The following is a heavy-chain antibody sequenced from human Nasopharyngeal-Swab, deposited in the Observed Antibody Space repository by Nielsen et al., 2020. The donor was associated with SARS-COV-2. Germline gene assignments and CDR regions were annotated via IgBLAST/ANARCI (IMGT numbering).Heavy chain of an antibody. J-gene: IGHJ6*02. CDR2: ISSSSSYT. D-gene: IGHD3-3*01. Sequence: GGSLRLSCAASGFTFSDYYMSWIRQAPGKGLEWVSYISSSSSYTNYADSVKGRFTISRDNAKNSLYLQMNSLRAEDTAVYYCARYFTIFGVVIYYGTDVWSQGTTVTVSS. CDR1: GFTFSDYY. V-gene: IGHV3-11*06. CDR3: ARYFTIFGVVIYYGTDV.